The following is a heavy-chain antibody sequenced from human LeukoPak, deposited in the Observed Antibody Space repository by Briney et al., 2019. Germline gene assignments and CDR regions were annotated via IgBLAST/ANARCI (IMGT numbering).Heavy chain of an antibody. J-gene: IGHJ3*02. D-gene: IGHD3-22*01. CDR3: ARAHYDSSGYYCAFDI. V-gene: IGHV4-34*01. CDR1: GGSFSGYY. CDR2: INHSGST. Sequence: SETLSLTCAVYGGSFSGYYWSWIRQPPGKGLEWIGEINHSGSTNYNPSLKSRVTISVDTSKNQFSLKLSSVTAADTAVYYCARAHYDSSGYYCAFDIWGQGTMVTVSS.